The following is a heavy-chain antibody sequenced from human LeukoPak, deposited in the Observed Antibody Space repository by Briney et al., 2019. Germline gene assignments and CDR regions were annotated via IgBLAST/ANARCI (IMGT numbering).Heavy chain of an antibody. CDR1: GFTFSSYA. V-gene: IGHV3-23*01. CDR2: IIGSGGST. CDR3: AKDTTEPAALTFDYYYYMDV. Sequence: TGGSLRLSCAASGFTFSSYAMSWVRQAPGKGLEWVSAIIGSGGSTYYADSVKGRFTISRDNSKNTLYLQMNSLRAEDTAVYYCAKDTTEPAALTFDYYYYMDVWGKGTTVTVSS. D-gene: IGHD2-2*01. J-gene: IGHJ6*03.